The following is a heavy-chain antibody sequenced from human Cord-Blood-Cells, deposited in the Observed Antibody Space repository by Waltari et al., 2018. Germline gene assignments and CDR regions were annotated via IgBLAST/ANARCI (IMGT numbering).Heavy chain of an antibody. D-gene: IGHD3-9*01. J-gene: IGHJ3*02. CDR2: IYTSGGT. CDR3: ARSGYDILTGYYDAFDI. Sequence: QVQLQESGPGLVKPSQTLSLTCTVSGGSISSGSYYWSWIRQPAGKGLEWIGYIYTSGGTNYNPSLKSRVPISVDTSKNQFSLKLSSVTAADTAVYYCARSGYDILTGYYDAFDIWGQGTMVTVSS. CDR1: GGSISSGSYY. V-gene: IGHV4-61*09.